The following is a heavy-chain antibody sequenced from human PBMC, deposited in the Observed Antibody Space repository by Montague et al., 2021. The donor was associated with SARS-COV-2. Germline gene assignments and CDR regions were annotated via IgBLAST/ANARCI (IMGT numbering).Heavy chain of an antibody. CDR2: IDWDDDK. V-gene: IGHV2-70*01. Sequence: PALVKPTQTLTLTCTFSGFSLSTSGMCVSWIRQPPGKALEWLALIDWDDDKYYSTSLKTRLTISKYTSKNQVVLTMTNMDPVDTATYYCARMTTVTYPYYYYHGMDVWGQGTTVTVS. CDR1: GFSLSTSGMC. CDR3: ARMTTVTYPYYYYHGMDV. J-gene: IGHJ6*02. D-gene: IGHD4-17*01.